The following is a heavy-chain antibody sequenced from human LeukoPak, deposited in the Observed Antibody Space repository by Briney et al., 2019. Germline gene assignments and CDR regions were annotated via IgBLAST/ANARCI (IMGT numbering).Heavy chain of an antibody. CDR3: ARDRGSGGLHDV. J-gene: IGHJ6*04. V-gene: IGHV1-46*01. D-gene: IGHD3-10*01. CDR1: GYTFTSYY. CDR2: INPSGGST. Sequence: ASVKVSCKASGYTFTSYYMHWVRQAPGQGLEWMGIINPSGGSTSYAQRFQGRVTMTRDTSTSTVYMELSSLRSEDTAVYYCARDRGSGGLHDVWGKGTTVTVSS.